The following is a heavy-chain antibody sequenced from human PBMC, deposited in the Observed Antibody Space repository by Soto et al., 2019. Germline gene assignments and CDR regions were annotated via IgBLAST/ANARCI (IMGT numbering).Heavy chain of an antibody. CDR3: ARRAAAAMNYYYGMDV. CDR2: IYYIGST. V-gene: IGHV4-39*01. Sequence: PSETLSLTCTVSGGSISSSSYYWGWIRQPPGKGLEWIGSIYYIGSTYYNPSLKSRVTISVDTSKNQFSLKLSSVTAADTAVYYCARRAAAAMNYYYGMDVWGQGTTVTVSS. J-gene: IGHJ6*02. D-gene: IGHD2-2*01. CDR1: GGSISSSSYY.